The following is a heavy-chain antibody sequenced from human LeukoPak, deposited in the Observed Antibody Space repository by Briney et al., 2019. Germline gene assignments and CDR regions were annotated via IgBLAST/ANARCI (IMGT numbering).Heavy chain of an antibody. CDR2: INHSGST. D-gene: IGHD1-26*01. CDR3: ARHVSGSYNDAFDI. V-gene: IGHV4-34*01. CDR1: GGSLSDYY. J-gene: IGHJ3*02. Sequence: PSETLSLTCAVYGGSLSDYYWSWIRQPPGKGLEWIGEINHSGSTNYNPSLKSRVTISLDTSKNQFSLKLSSVTAADTAVYYCARHVSGSYNDAFDIWGKGTMVTVSS.